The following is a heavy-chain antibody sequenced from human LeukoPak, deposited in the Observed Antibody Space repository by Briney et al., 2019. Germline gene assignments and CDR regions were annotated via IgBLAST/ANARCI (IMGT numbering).Heavy chain of an antibody. D-gene: IGHD6-6*01. Sequence: SETLSLTCTVSGGSISSYYWSWIRQPPGKGLEWIGYIYYSGGTNYNPSLKSRVTISVDTSKNQFSLKLSSVTAADTAVYYCARDGEYSSSSFYYGMDVWGQGTTVTVSS. CDR3: ARDGEYSSSSFYYGMDV. J-gene: IGHJ6*02. CDR2: IYYSGGT. CDR1: GGSISSYY. V-gene: IGHV4-59*12.